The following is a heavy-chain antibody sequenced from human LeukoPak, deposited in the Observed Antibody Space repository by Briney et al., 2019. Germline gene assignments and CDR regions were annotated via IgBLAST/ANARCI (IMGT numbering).Heavy chain of an antibody. CDR2: ISGSGGST. CDR1: GFTFSSYA. D-gene: IGHD3-3*01. J-gene: IGHJ4*02. CDR3: AKGPTKPYDFPVTPYRD. Sequence: PGGSLRLSCAASGFTFSSYAMSWVRQAPGKGLEWVSAISGSGGSTYYADSVKGRFTISRDNSKNTLYLQMNSLRAEDTAVYYCAKGPTKPYDFPVTPYRDWGQGTLVTVSS. V-gene: IGHV3-23*01.